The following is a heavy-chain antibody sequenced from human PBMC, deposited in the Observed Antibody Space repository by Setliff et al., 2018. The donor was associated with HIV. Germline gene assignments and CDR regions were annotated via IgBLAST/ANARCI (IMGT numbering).Heavy chain of an antibody. J-gene: IGHJ4*02. V-gene: IGHV3-7*01. CDR2: INQDGSEK. CDR1: GFTFNGYA. CDR3: AREKFENGDYEFVSTFDS. D-gene: IGHD4-17*01. Sequence: PGGSLRLSCVGSGFTFNGYAMNWVRQAPGKGLEWVANINQDGSEKNHVDSVKGRFTISRDNAKNSLYLQMNSLRAEDTAVYYCAREKFENGDYEFVSTFDSWGQGTLVTVSS.